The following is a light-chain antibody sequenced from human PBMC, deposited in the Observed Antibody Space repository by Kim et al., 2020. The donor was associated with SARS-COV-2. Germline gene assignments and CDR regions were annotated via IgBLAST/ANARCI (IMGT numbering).Light chain of an antibody. CDR2: GAF. J-gene: IGKJ1*01. Sequence: SPGERATLSCRASQSVSSYLAWYQQKPGQAPRLLIYGAFTRATGIPARFSGSGSGTEFTLTISSLQSEDFAVYYCQQYDNWPRWTFGQGTKVDIK. V-gene: IGKV3-15*01. CDR1: QSVSSY. CDR3: QQYDNWPRWT.